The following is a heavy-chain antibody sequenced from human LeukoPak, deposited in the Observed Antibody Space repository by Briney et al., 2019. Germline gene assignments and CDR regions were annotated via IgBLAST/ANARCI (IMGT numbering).Heavy chain of an antibody. CDR3: ARERPKNAFDI. Sequence: SETLSLTCTVSGGSISSGDYYWSWIRQPPGKGLEWIGYIYYSGSTYYNPSLKSRVTISVDTSKNQFSLKLSSVTAADTAVYYCARERPKNAFDIWGQGTMVTVSS. J-gene: IGHJ3*02. V-gene: IGHV4-30-4*08. CDR1: GGSISSGDYY. CDR2: IYYSGST.